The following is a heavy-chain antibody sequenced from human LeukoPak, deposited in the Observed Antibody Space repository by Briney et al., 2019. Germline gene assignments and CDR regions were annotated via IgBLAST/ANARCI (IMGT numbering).Heavy chain of an antibody. V-gene: IGHV1-8*01. Sequence: ASVKVSCKASGYTFASYDIDWVRQATGQGLEWMGWMNPNSGNTGYAQKFQGRVTMTRNTSISTAYMELSSLRSEDTAVYYCARGRRHKAAAYYFDYWGQGTLVTVSS. CDR3: ARGRRHKAAAYYFDY. CDR2: MNPNSGNT. D-gene: IGHD6-13*01. CDR1: GYTFASYD. J-gene: IGHJ4*02.